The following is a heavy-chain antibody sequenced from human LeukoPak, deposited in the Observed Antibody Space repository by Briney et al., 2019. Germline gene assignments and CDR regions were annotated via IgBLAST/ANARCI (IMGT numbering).Heavy chain of an antibody. CDR3: ARDLGIVGARADAFDI. CDR1: GGSISSYY. D-gene: IGHD1-26*01. J-gene: IGHJ3*02. V-gene: IGHV4-59*01. CDR2: IYYSGST. Sequence: SETLSLTCTVSGGSISSYYWSWIRRPPGKGLEWIGYIYYSGSTYYNPSLKSRVTISVDTSKNQFSLKLSSVTAADTAVYYCARDLGIVGARADAFDIWGQGTMVTVSS.